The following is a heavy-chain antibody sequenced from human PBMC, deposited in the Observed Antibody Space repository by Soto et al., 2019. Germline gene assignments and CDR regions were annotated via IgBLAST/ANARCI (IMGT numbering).Heavy chain of an antibody. D-gene: IGHD2-21*02. J-gene: IGHJ4*01. CDR3: ACGDCGADCDTNYFDN. CDR1: GYSFTSYW. Sequence: GESLKISCKGSGYSFTSYWIGWVRQMPGKGLEWMGIIYPRDSYTKYSPSFQGQVTISVDKSISTAYLQWSSLKASDTAIYYCACGDCGADCDTNYFDNWGHGTLVTVSS. V-gene: IGHV5-51*01. CDR2: IYPRDSYT.